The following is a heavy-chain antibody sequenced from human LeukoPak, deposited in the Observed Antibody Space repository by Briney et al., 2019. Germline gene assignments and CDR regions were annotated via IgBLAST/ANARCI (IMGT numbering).Heavy chain of an antibody. CDR2: IYNDGRT. CDR3: ARGLFLSGYLDAFDI. V-gene: IGHV3-66*01. J-gene: IGHJ3*02. Sequence: PGGSLRLSCAASGFTVNNKYMTWVRQAPGKGLEWVSLIYNDGRTYYADSVKGRCNISRDNLKNVLYLQMNSLKVEYTALYYCARGLFLSGYLDAFDIWGQGTVVTVSS. CDR1: GFTVNNKY. D-gene: IGHD3-22*01.